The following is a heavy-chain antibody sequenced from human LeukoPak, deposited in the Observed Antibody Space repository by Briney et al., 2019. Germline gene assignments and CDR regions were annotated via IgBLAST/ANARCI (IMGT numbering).Heavy chain of an antibody. CDR1: GFTFSSYG. V-gene: IGHV3-30*02. J-gene: IGHJ4*02. Sequence: GGSLRLSCAASGFTFSSYGMHWVRQAPGKGLEWVAFIRYDGSNKYYADSVKGRFTISRDNSKNTLYLQMNSLRAEDTAVYYCAKDGRLRELLPFLGDYWGQGTLVTVSS. D-gene: IGHD1-26*01. CDR3: AKDGRLRELLPFLGDY. CDR2: IRYDGSNK.